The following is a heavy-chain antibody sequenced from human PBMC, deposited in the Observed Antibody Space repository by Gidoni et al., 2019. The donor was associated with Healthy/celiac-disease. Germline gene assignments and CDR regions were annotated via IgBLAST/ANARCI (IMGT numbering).Heavy chain of an antibody. CDR2: IRSKANSYAT. Sequence: EVQLVESGGGLVQPGGSLQLSCAASGFTFSGSAMHWVRQASGKGLEWVGRIRSKANSYATAYAASVKGRFTISRDDSKNTAYLQMNSLKTEDTAVYYCTRTSYYDFWSGYSNWFDPWGQGTLVTVSS. CDR1: GFTFSGSA. J-gene: IGHJ5*02. D-gene: IGHD3-3*01. V-gene: IGHV3-73*01. CDR3: TRTSYYDFWSGYSNWFDP.